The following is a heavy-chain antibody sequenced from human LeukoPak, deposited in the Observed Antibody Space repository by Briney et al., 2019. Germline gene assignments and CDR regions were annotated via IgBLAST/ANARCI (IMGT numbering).Heavy chain of an antibody. CDR2: IRYDGSNK. CDR1: GFTFSSYG. V-gene: IGHV3-30*02. D-gene: IGHD3-10*01. Sequence: GGSLRLSCAASGFTFSSYGMHWVRQAPGKGLGWVAFIRYDGSNKYYADSVKGRFTISRDNSKNTLYLQMNSLRAEDTAVYYCAKEDYYGSGTIDYWGQGTLVTVSS. CDR3: AKEDYYGSGTIDY. J-gene: IGHJ4*02.